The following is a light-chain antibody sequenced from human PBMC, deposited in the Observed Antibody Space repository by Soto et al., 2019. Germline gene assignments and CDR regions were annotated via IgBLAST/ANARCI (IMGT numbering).Light chain of an antibody. V-gene: IGKV1-9*01. CDR2: AAS. CDR1: QGIDTS. Sequence: ILFTQSPSSLSASVPERFTITCRASQGIDTSLAWYQQKPGKAPKLLIYAASNFQSGVPSRFSGSGSGTHFTLTISSLQPEDFATYYCQQLRGYPITFGQGTRLE. J-gene: IGKJ5*01. CDR3: QQLRGYPIT.